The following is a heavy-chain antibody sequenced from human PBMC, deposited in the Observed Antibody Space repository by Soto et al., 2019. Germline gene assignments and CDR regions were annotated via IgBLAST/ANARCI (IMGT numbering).Heavy chain of an antibody. CDR3: ARHWSSSSSLDY. CDR1: GGCIRSYY. J-gene: IGHJ4*02. D-gene: IGHD6-6*01. Sequence: PSETLSLTCTVSGGCIRSYYWSWIRQPPGKGLEWIGYIYYSGSTNYNPSLKSRVTISVDTSKNQFSLKLSSVTAADTAVYYCARHWSSSSSLDYWGQGTLVTVS. V-gene: IGHV4-59*08. CDR2: IYYSGST.